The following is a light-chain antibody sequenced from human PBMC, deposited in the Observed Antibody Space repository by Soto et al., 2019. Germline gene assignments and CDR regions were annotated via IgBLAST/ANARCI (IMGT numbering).Light chain of an antibody. J-gene: IGLJ3*02. CDR1: SSNIGSNY. V-gene: IGLV1-47*01. Sequence: QLVLTQPPSASGTPGQRVTVSCSGSSSNIGSNYVYWYQQLPGTAPKLLMYRNSQRPSGVPDRFSGSKSGTSASLAISGLRSEDEADYYCAAWDDSLSGWLFGGGTKLTVL. CDR2: RNS. CDR3: AAWDDSLSGWL.